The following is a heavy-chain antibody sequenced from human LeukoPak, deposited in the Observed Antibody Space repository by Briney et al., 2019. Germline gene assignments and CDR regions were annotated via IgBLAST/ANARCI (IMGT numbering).Heavy chain of an antibody. V-gene: IGHV4-39*01. CDR2: IYYSGST. D-gene: IGHD2-2*02. CDR3: ARLNGGARHSFILVPAAILGPEDY. J-gene: IGHJ4*02. CDR1: GGSISSSSYY. Sequence: SETLSLTCTVPGGSISSSSYYWGWIRQPPGNGLEWIGSIYYSGSTYYNPALKSRVTISVDTSKNQSSLKLSSVAAADTAVYYCARLNGGARHSFILVPAAILGPEDYWGQGTLVTVSS.